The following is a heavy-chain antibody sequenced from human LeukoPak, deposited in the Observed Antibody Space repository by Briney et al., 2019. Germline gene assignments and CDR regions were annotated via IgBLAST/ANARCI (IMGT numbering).Heavy chain of an antibody. CDR2: IYYSGST. D-gene: IGHD3-10*01. V-gene: IGHV4-31*03. CDR3: AREAREYNYGYFDY. Sequence: SETLSLTCTVSGGSISSGGYYWSWIRQHPGKGLEWIGYIYYSGSTFYNPSLKSRLTISVDTSKNQFSLKLSSVTAADTAVYYCAREAREYNYGYFDYWGQGTLVTVSS. J-gene: IGHJ4*02. CDR1: GGSISSGGYY.